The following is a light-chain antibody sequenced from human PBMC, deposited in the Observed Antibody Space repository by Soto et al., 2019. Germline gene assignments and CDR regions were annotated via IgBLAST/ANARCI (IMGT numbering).Light chain of an antibody. V-gene: IGLV1-51*01. CDR1: SSNIGGNS. CDR2: DDD. CDR3: GSWDSSLSAYV. J-gene: IGLJ1*01. Sequence: QSVMTQPPSVSAAPGQRVTISCSGSSSNIGGNSVSWYQQLPGTAPKLLIYDDDKRPSGIPDRFSGTKSGTSATLGITGFQTGDEADHYCGSWDSSLSAYVFGTGTNDTVL.